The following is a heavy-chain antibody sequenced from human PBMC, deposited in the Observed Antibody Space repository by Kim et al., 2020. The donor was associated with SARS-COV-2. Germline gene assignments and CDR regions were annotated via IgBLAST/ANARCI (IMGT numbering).Heavy chain of an antibody. D-gene: IGHD6-19*01. CDR2: INAGNGNT. J-gene: IGHJ4*02. CDR1: GYTFTSYA. Sequence: ASVKVSCKASGYTFTSYAMHWVRQAPGQRLEWMGWINAGNGNTKYSQKFQGRVTITRDTSASTAYMELSSLRSEDTAVYYCAREGDSSGWYYFDYWGQGTLVTVSS. V-gene: IGHV1-3*01. CDR3: AREGDSSGWYYFDY.